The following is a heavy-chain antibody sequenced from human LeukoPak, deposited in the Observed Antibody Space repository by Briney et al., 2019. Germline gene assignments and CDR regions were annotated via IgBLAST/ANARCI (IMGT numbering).Heavy chain of an antibody. V-gene: IGHV4-39*01. CDR1: GGFISSSSYY. CDR3: ARAWELRYPFDY. J-gene: IGHJ4*02. Sequence: SETLSLTCTVSGGFISSSSYYWGWIRQPPGKGLEWIGSIYYSGSTYYNPSLKSRVTISVDTSKNQFSLKLSSVTAADTAVYYCARAWELRYPFDYWGQGTLVTVSS. CDR2: IYYSGST. D-gene: IGHD1-26*01.